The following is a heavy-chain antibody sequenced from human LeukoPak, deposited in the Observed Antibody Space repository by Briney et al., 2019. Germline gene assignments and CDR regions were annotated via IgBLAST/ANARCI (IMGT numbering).Heavy chain of an antibody. V-gene: IGHV3-74*01. CDR1: GFTFSRDS. CDR3: ASDVGYKFDY. CDR2: INPDGSST. Sequence: GGSLRLSCAASGFTFSRDSMHWVRHSPGKGLVWLSRINPDGSSTNYADSVKGRFTISRDNAKNTLYLQMNSLRDEDTAVYYCASDVGYKFDYWGQGTLVTFSS. J-gene: IGHJ4*02. D-gene: IGHD6-25*01.